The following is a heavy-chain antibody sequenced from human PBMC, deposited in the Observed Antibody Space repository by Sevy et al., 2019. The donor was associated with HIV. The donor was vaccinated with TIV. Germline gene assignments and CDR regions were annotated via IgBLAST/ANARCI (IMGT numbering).Heavy chain of an antibody. Sequence: GGSLRLSCAASGFTFSSYSMNWVRQAPGKGLEWVSYISSSSSTIYYADSVKGRITISRDNAKNSLYLQMNSLRAEDTAVYYCARDYYYGSGPYGMDVWGQGTTVTVSS. CDR1: GFTFSSYS. V-gene: IGHV3-48*01. D-gene: IGHD3-10*01. CDR2: ISSSSSTI. CDR3: ARDYYYGSGPYGMDV. J-gene: IGHJ6*02.